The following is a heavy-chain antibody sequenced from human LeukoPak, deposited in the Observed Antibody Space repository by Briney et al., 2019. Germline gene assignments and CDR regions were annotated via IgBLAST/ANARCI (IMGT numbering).Heavy chain of an antibody. J-gene: IGHJ4*02. Sequence: PVGSLRLSCAASGFTFSSFWMHWVRHAPGKGLVWVSRINTDGSITNYADSVKGRFTISRDNAKNTLYLQMNSLRAEDTAVYYCASEGSYDSRNSYIPDCWGQGTLVTVSS. D-gene: IGHD3-10*01. CDR2: INTDGSIT. V-gene: IGHV3-74*01. CDR3: ASEGSYDSRNSYIPDC. CDR1: GFTFSSFW.